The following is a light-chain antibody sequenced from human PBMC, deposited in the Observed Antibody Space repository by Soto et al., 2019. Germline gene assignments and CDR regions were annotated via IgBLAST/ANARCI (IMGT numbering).Light chain of an antibody. CDR2: SNN. V-gene: IGLV1-44*01. J-gene: IGLJ2*01. CDR3: SAWDDSLNGVV. CDR1: SSNIGSNT. Sequence: QSVLTQPPSASGTPGQRVTISCSGSSSNIGSNTVNWYQQLPATAPKLLIYSNNQPPSGVPARFSGSKSGTSAPLAISGLQAEDEAYYCCSAWDDSLNGVVFGGGTKLTVL.